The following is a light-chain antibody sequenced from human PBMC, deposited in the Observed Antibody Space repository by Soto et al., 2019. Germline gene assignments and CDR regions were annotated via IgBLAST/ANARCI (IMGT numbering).Light chain of an antibody. J-gene: IGKJ4*01. CDR3: QQLNGYPLT. CDR1: QGIDSN. V-gene: IGKV1-9*01. CDR2: TAS. Sequence: DLHLTQSPSFLSASVGDRVTITCRASQGIDSNLAWYQQKPGRAPKLLIYTASALQSGVPSRFRGSGSGTEFTLTMSSLQPEDLASYYCQQLNGYPLTFGGGTKVEIK.